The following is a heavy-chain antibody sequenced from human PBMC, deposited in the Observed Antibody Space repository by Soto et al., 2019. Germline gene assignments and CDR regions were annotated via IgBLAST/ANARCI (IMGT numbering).Heavy chain of an antibody. Sequence: ASVKVSWKASGYTFTSYYMHWVRQAPGQGLEWMGIINPSGGSTSYAQKFQGRVTMTRDTSTSTVYMELSSLRSEDTAVYYCAGGVAVAGTPPNYYYYGMDVWGQGTTVSVSS. CDR2: INPSGGST. CDR3: AGGVAVAGTPPNYYYYGMDV. D-gene: IGHD6-19*01. CDR1: GYTFTSYY. V-gene: IGHV1-46*01. J-gene: IGHJ6*02.